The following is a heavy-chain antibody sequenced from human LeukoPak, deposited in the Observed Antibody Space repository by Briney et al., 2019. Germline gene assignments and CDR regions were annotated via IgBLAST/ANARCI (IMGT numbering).Heavy chain of an antibody. CDR1: GYTFTSYD. D-gene: IGHD3-3*01. CDR3: ARAWDLRSGYYYDY. J-gene: IGHJ4*02. CDR2: MNPNSGNT. V-gene: IGHV1-8*03. Sequence: ASVKVSCKASGYTFTSYDINWVRQATGRGLEWMGWMNPNSGNTGYAQKFQGRVTITRNTSISTAYMELSSLRSEDTAVYYCARAWDLRSGYYYDYWGQGTLVTVSS.